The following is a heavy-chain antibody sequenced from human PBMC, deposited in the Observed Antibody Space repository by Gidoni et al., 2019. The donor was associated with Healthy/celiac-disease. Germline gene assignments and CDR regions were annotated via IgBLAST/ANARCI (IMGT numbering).Heavy chain of an antibody. V-gene: IGHV3-11*06. CDR2: TSSISSYT. CDR3: ATHYYDSPVAPVYYFDY. J-gene: IGHJ4*02. D-gene: IGHD3-22*01. Sequence: QVQLVASGGGLVQPGGSLRLSCAASGFTFSDYYMRWIRQAPGKGLVWGSYTSSISSYTNYADSVNGRFTISRDNAKNSLYLQMTSLRAEDTAVYYCATHYYDSPVAPVYYFDYWGQGTLVTVSS. CDR1: GFTFSDYY.